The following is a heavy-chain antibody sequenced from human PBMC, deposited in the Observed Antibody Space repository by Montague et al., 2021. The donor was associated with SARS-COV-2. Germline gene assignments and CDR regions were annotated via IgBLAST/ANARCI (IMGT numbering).Heavy chain of an antibody. Sequence: SLRLSGAASGFTFSSYGIHWVRQAPGKGLEWVAVISYDESNEHYXDSVKGRFTISRDNSKNTLYLQMNSLRAEDTAVYYCAKDQGDCSSSRCFRGWTYYYYGMDVWGQGTTVTVSS. D-gene: IGHD2-2*01. V-gene: IGHV3-30*18. CDR1: GFTFSSYG. CDR2: ISYDESNE. J-gene: IGHJ6*02. CDR3: AKDQGDCSSSRCFRGWTYYYYGMDV.